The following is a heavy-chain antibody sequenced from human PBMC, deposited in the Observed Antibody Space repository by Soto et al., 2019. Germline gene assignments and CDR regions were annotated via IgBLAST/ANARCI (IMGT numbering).Heavy chain of an antibody. CDR3: ARPYYYDSSGYYFDY. V-gene: IGHV1-69*06. Sequence: ASVKVSCKASGCTFSSYAISWVRQAPGQGLEWMGGIIPIFGTANYAQKFQGRVTITADKSTSTAYMELSSLRSEDTAVYYCARPYYYDSSGYYFDYWGQGTLVTVSS. D-gene: IGHD3-22*01. CDR2: IIPIFGTA. J-gene: IGHJ4*02. CDR1: GCTFSSYA.